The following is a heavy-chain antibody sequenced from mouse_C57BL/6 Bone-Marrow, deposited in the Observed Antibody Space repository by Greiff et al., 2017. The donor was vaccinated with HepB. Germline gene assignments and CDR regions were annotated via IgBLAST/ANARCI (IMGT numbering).Heavy chain of an antibody. Sequence: LVESGAELARPGASVKLSCKASGYTFTSYGISWVKQRTGQGLEWIGEIYPRSGNTYYNEKFKGKATLTADKSSSTAYMELRSLTSEDSAVYFCAQLGRAWFAYWGQGTLVTVSA. CDR2: IYPRSGNT. D-gene: IGHD4-1*02. J-gene: IGHJ3*01. CDR1: GYTFTSYG. V-gene: IGHV1-81*01. CDR3: AQLGRAWFAY.